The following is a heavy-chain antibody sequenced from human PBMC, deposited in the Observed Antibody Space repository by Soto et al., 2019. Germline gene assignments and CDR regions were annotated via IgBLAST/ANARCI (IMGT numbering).Heavy chain of an antibody. CDR2: IIPIFGTA. CDR1: GGTFSSYA. Sequence: SVKVSCKGSGGTFSSYAISWVRQAPGQGLEWMGGIIPIFGTANYAQKFQGRATITADDSTTTAYMELSSLRSEDTAVYSFPGDFASRWYISCFDPWGQGTLVTVSS. J-gene: IGHJ5*02. D-gene: IGHD6-13*01. CDR3: PGDFASRWYISCFDP. V-gene: IGHV1-69*13.